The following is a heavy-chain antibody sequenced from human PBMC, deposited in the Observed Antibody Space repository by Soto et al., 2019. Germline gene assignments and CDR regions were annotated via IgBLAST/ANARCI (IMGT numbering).Heavy chain of an antibody. D-gene: IGHD1-26*01. Sequence: QVQLVESGGGVVQPGRSLSLSCAASGFTFSDYPMHWVRQAPGKGLEWVAVISYDGRVKYYVDSVKGRFTISRDDSKNTLYLQMNSLRVDDTAVYYCARDFIVGARDYFDYWGQGTLVTVSS. V-gene: IGHV3-30*04. J-gene: IGHJ4*02. CDR1: GFTFSDYP. CDR3: ARDFIVGARDYFDY. CDR2: ISYDGRVK.